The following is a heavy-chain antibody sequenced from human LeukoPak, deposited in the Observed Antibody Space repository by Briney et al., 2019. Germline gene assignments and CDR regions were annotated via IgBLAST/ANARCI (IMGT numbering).Heavy chain of an antibody. Sequence: GGSLRLSCAASGFIFSVYGMHWVRQAPGKGLEWVAVTSSDGSIINYAGSVKGRFTISRDNSKNTLYLHMSSLRDEDTGVYFCAKKRPGKVAAPPDYWGQGTLVTVSS. V-gene: IGHV3-30*18. CDR2: TSSDGSII. CDR1: GFIFSVYG. J-gene: IGHJ4*02. D-gene: IGHD6-25*01. CDR3: AKKRPGKVAAPPDY.